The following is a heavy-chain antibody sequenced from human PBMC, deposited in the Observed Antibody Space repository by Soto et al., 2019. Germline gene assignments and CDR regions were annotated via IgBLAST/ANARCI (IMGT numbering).Heavy chain of an antibody. CDR2: VTGTSGGT. Sequence: EVQLLESGGGLVQRGGSLRLSCAVSGFTFSNYAMSWVRQTPGKGLEWVSTVTGTSGGTYYADSVKGRFTISRDNSKNTLYLQTLGLGVEPPAISSGAIRAACPTSGCHVQGHQSSGHCGQGTLVTVSS. V-gene: IGHV3-23*01. J-gene: IGHJ4*02. CDR3: AIRAACPTSGCHVQGHQSSGH. CDR1: GFTFSNYA. D-gene: IGHD2-2*01.